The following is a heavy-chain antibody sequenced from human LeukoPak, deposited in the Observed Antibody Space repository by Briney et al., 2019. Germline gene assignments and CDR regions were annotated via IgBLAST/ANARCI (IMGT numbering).Heavy chain of an antibody. CDR2: FGTRSSSI. Sequence: QTGGSLRLSCVVSGFPFSVYEMNWVRQAPGKGLEWVSSFGTRSSSIYYGDSVKGRFTISRDNAKNSLYLQMNSLRAEDTAVYYCARESGNDYGEGFDIWGQGTMVTVSS. J-gene: IGHJ3*02. CDR1: GFPFSVYE. D-gene: IGHD4-17*01. CDR3: ARESGNDYGEGFDI. V-gene: IGHV3-48*03.